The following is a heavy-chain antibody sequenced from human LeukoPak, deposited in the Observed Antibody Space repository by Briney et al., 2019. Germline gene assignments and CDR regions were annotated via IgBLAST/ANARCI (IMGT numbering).Heavy chain of an antibody. D-gene: IGHD3-22*01. V-gene: IGHV3-30*19. J-gene: IGHJ4*02. Sequence: GRSLRLSCAASGFTFSSYGMHWVRQAPGKGLEWVAVISYDGSNKYYADSVKGRFTISRDNSKNTLYLQMNSLRAEDTAVYYCARDYYDSSGYYYPTYYFDYWGQGTLVTVSS. CDR1: GFTFSSYG. CDR2: ISYDGSNK. CDR3: ARDYYDSSGYYYPTYYFDY.